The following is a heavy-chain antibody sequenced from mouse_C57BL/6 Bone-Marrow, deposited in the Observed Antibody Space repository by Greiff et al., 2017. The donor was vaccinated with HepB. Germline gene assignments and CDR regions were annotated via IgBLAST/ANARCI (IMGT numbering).Heavy chain of an antibody. CDR2: ISSGGSYT. V-gene: IGHV5-6*01. J-gene: IGHJ4*01. CDR1: GFTFSSYG. D-gene: IGHD1-1*01. CDR3: ARRDYYGSSYEYYAMDY. Sequence: EVNVVESGGDLVKPGGSLKLSCAASGFTFSSYGMSWVRQTPDKRLEWVATISSGGSYTYYPDSVKGRFTISRDNAKNTLYLQMSSLKSEDTAMYYCARRDYYGSSYEYYAMDYWGQGTSVTVSS.